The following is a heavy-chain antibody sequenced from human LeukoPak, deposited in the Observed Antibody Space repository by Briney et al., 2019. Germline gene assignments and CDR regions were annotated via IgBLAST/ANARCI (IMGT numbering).Heavy chain of an antibody. J-gene: IGHJ4*02. CDR1: GYTFTGYY. Sequence: ASVKVSCKASGYTFTGYYMHWVRQAPGQGLEWMGWINPNSGGTNYAQKFQGWVTMTRDTSISTAYMELSRLRSDDTAVYYCARSRRTVIAAAGTHFDYWGQGTQVTVSS. V-gene: IGHV1-2*04. CDR2: INPNSGGT. CDR3: ARSRRTVIAAAGTHFDY. D-gene: IGHD6-13*01.